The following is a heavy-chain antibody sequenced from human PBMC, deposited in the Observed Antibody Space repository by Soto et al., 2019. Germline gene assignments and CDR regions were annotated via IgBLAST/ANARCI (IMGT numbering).Heavy chain of an antibody. Sequence: EAQLVESGGGLVQPGGSLRLSCAASGFTFSDYAMSWVRQAPGKGLEWVSGISDSDGNTNYADSVKGRFTISRDNSKNTLYLQVNSLRVDDTAVYYCAKDFGAKGLGATMHYWGQGTLVTVSS. CDR3: AKDFGAKGLGATMHY. CDR1: GFTFSDYA. CDR2: ISDSDGNT. V-gene: IGHV3-23*04. J-gene: IGHJ4*02. D-gene: IGHD1-26*01.